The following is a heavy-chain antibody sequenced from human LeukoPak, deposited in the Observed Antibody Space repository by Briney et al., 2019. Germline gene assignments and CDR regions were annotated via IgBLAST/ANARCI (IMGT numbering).Heavy chain of an antibody. V-gene: IGHV3-23*01. CDR2: IGSDNKP. CDR3: AKDGGGEGNFDY. D-gene: IGHD2-15*01. Sequence: PGGSLRLSCEASGFTFSAYAMTWVRQAPGKGLEWVSSIGSDNKPHYSESVKGRFAISRDNSKNTLYLQMNSLRAEDTAVYYCAKDGGGEGNFDYWGQGTLVTVSS. J-gene: IGHJ4*02. CDR1: GFTFSAYA.